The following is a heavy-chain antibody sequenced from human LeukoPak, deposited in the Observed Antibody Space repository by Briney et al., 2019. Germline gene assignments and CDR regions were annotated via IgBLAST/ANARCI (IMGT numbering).Heavy chain of an antibody. CDR2: IKQDGSEK. V-gene: IGHV3-7*01. Sequence: PGGSLRLSCAASGFTFSSYWMSWVRQAPGKGLEWVANIKQDGSEKYYVDSVKGRFTISRDNAKNSLYLQMNSLRAEDTAVYYCARDPSTLRVVIRNFDYWGQGTLVTVSS. J-gene: IGHJ4*02. D-gene: IGHD3-3*01. CDR3: ARDPSTLRVVIRNFDY. CDR1: GFTFSSYW.